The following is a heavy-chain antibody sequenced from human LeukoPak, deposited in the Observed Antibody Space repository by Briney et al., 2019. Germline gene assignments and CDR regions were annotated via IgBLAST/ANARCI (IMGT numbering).Heavy chain of an antibody. V-gene: IGHV3-11*01. CDR3: ARAPLGYCSGGSCHNWFAP. CDR1: GFTFSDYY. J-gene: IGHJ5*02. CDR2: ISSSGSTI. D-gene: IGHD2-15*01. Sequence: GGSLRLSCAASGFTFSDYYMSWIRQAPGKGLEWVSYISSSGSTIYYADSVKGRFTISRDNAKNSLYLQMNSLRAEDTAVYYCARAPLGYCSGGSCHNWFAPWGQGTLVTVSS.